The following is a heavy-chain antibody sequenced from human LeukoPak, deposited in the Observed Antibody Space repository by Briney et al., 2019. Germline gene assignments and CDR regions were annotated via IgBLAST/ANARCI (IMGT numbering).Heavy chain of an antibody. J-gene: IGHJ6*02. Sequence: GGALRLSCAASGFTFSSYAMSGVRQAPGKGLEWVSPISGSGGSTYYADSVKGRFTISRDNSKNTLYLQMNSLRAEDTAVYYCAKGGDGRYYDSSGSFFYYYGMDVWGQGTTVTVSS. CDR3: AKGGDGRYYDSSGSFFYYYGMDV. V-gene: IGHV3-23*01. CDR1: GFTFSSYA. CDR2: ISGSGGST. D-gene: IGHD3-22*01.